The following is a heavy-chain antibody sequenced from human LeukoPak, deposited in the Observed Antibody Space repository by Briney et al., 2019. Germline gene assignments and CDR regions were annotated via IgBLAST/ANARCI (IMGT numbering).Heavy chain of an antibody. V-gene: IGHV4-34*09. J-gene: IGHJ4*02. CDR2: IYYSGST. CDR3: ARVTHSASDDY. D-gene: IGHD6-13*01. Sequence: SETLSLTCAVYGGSFSGYYWSWIRQPPGKGLEWIGYIYYSGSTYYNPSLKSRVTISVDTSKNQFSLKLSSVTAADTAVYYCARVTHSASDDYWGQGTLVTVSS. CDR1: GGSFSGYY.